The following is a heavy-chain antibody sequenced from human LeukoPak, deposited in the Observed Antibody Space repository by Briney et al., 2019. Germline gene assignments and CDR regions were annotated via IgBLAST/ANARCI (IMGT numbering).Heavy chain of an antibody. J-gene: IGHJ5*02. CDR2: INHSGST. CDR3: ARSGRITMVRGVRNNWFDP. CDR1: GGSFSGYY. D-gene: IGHD3-10*01. V-gene: IGHV4-34*01. Sequence: SETLSLTCAVYGGSFSGYYWSWIRQPPGKGLEWIGEINHSGSTNYNPSLKSRVTISVDTSKNQFSLKLSSVTAADTAVYYCARSGRITMVRGVRNNWFDPWGQGALVTVSS.